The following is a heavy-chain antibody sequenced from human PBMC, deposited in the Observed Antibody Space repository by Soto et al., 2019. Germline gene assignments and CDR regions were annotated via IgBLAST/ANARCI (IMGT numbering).Heavy chain of an antibody. V-gene: IGHV3-73*01. CDR3: TSVDDYVWGSYRYTYYYYGMDV. D-gene: IGHD3-16*02. CDR2: IRSKANSYAT. Sequence: GGSLRLSCAASGFTFSGSAMHWVRQASGKGLGWVGRIRSKANSYATAYAASVKGRFTISRDDSKNTAYLQMNSLKTEDTAVYYCTSVDDYVWGSYRYTYYYYGMDVWGQGTTVTVS. CDR1: GFTFSGSA. J-gene: IGHJ6*02.